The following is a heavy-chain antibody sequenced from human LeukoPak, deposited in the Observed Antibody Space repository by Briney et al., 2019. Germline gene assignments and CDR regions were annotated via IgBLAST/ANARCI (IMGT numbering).Heavy chain of an antibody. V-gene: IGHV5-51*01. CDR1: GYSFSHHW. CDR2: MYPGDSDT. CDR3: ARRDTSGSLFWFDP. D-gene: IGHD3-10*01. Sequence: GESLKISCQGSGYSFSHHWIAWVRKMPGKGLEWKAMMYPGDSDTRYSPSFQGQVTISVDKSISTAYLQWNSLKASDTGMYYCARRDTSGSLFWFDPWGQGTLVTVSS. J-gene: IGHJ5*02.